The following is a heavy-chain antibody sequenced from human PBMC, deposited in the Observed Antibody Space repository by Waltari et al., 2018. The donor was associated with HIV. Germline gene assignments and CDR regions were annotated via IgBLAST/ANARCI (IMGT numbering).Heavy chain of an antibody. J-gene: IGHJ6*02. D-gene: IGHD3-10*01. Sequence: QVQLVQSGAEVKKPGSSVKVSCKASGGTFSSYAISWVRQAPGQGIEWMGGISPIFGTANYAQKFQGRVTITADESTSTAYMELSSLRSEDTAVYYCARGGYYYGSGSSDYYYYGMDVWGQGTTVTVSS. V-gene: IGHV1-69*12. CDR2: ISPIFGTA. CDR1: GGTFSSYA. CDR3: ARGGYYYGSGSSDYYYYGMDV.